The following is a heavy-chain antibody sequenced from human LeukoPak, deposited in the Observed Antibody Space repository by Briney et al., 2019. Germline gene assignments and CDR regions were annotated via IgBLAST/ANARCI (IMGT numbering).Heavy chain of an antibody. Sequence: ASVKVSCKASGYTFTSYYMHWVRQAPGQGLEWMGIINPSGGSTSYAQKFQGRVTMTRDTSTSTVYMELSSLRSEDTAVYYCARDLSRGAGQYQLLDYYYYGMDVWGQGTTVTVSS. D-gene: IGHD2-2*01. J-gene: IGHJ6*02. V-gene: IGHV1-46*01. CDR1: GYTFTSYY. CDR3: ARDLSRGAGQYQLLDYYYYGMDV. CDR2: INPSGGST.